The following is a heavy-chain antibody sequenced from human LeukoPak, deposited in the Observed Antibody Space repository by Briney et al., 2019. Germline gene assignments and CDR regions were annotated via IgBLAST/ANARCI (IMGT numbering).Heavy chain of an antibody. CDR2: INHSGST. Sequence: SGTLSLTCAVYGGSFSGYYWSWIRQPPGKGLEWIGEINHSGSTNYNPSLKSRVTISVDTSKNQFSLKLSSVTAADTAVYYCLRRSSDGSGRNWFDPWGQGTLVTVSS. D-gene: IGHD3-10*01. V-gene: IGHV4-34*01. CDR3: LRRSSDGSGRNWFDP. J-gene: IGHJ5*02. CDR1: GGSFSGYY.